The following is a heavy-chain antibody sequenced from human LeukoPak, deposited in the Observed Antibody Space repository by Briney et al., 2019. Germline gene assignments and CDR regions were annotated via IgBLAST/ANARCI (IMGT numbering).Heavy chain of an antibody. CDR3: AKGQDSSGYYSNWFDP. Sequence: PGGSLRLSCAASGFTFSGYAMSWVRQAPGKGLEWVSAISGSGGSTYYADSVKGRFTISRDNSKNTLYLQMNSLRAEDTAVYYCAKGQDSSGYYSNWFDPWGQGTLVTVSS. D-gene: IGHD3-22*01. CDR2: ISGSGGST. J-gene: IGHJ5*02. CDR1: GFTFSGYA. V-gene: IGHV3-23*01.